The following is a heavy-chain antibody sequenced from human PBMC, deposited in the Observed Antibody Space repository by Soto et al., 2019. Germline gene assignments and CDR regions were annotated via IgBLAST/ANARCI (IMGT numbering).Heavy chain of an antibody. J-gene: IGHJ4*02. CDR2: IYYSGSA. V-gene: IGHV4-31*02. D-gene: IGHD2-21*02. Sequence: PSETLSLTCTVSGGSISSGGYYWTWLRQHPAKGLEWIGYIYYSGSAYYNPSLKSRITMSVDTSKNQFSLKLSSVTAADTAVYYCASPASYCGGDCSANWGQGTLVTVPQ. CDR1: GGSISSGGYY. CDR3: ASPASYCGGDCSAN.